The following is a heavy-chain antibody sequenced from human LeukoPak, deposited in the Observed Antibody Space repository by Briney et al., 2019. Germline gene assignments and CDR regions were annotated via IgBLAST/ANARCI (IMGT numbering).Heavy chain of an antibody. D-gene: IGHD1-1*01. J-gene: IGHJ6*03. CDR3: ARGVRLVSYYYYYMDV. CDR2: ISAYNGNT. V-gene: IGHV1-18*01. Sequence: ASVKVSCKASGYTFNSYGISWVRQAPGQGLEWMGWISAYNGNTNYAQKLQGRVTMTTDTSTSTAYMELRSLRSDDTAVYYCARGVRLVSYYYYYMDVWGKGTTVTVSS. CDR1: GYTFNSYG.